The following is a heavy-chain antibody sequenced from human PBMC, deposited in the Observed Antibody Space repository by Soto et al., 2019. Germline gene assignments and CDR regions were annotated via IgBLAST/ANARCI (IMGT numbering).Heavy chain of an antibody. D-gene: IGHD3-9*01. CDR1: GGSISSGGYY. Sequence: SETLSLTCTVSGGSISSGGYYWSWIRQHPGKGLEWIGYIYYSGSTYYNPSLKSRVTISVDTSKNQFSLKLSSVTAADTAVYYCARVWGYFEWLFPVYFDYWGQGTLVTVSS. CDR2: IYYSGST. CDR3: ARVWGYFEWLFPVYFDY. V-gene: IGHV4-31*03. J-gene: IGHJ4*02.